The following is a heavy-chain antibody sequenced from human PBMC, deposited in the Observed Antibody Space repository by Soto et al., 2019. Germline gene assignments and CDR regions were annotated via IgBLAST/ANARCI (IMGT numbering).Heavy chain of an antibody. CDR1: GFTFSDYY. CDR2: ISGGSDYI. CDR3: ARGSIIRRMDA. D-gene: IGHD3-10*01. Sequence: SXGSLKLSCAASGFTFSDYYMSWIRQAPGKGLEWISFISGGSDYIDYADSLKGRFTISRDNAKNSLYLQMNSLRAGDTAVYFCARGSIIRRMDAWGQGTTVTVSS. J-gene: IGHJ6*02. V-gene: IGHV3-11*06.